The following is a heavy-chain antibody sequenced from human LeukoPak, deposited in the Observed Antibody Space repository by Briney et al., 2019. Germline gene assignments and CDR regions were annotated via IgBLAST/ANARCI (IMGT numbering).Heavy chain of an antibody. CDR2: ISSNGGST. Sequence: GGSLRFSCAASGFTFSSYAMHWVRQAPGKGLEYVSAISSNGGSTYYANSVKGRFTISRDNSKSTLYLQMGSLRAEDMAVYYCASREGDCSSTSCSFDYWGQGTLVTVSS. CDR1: GFTFSSYA. D-gene: IGHD2-2*01. J-gene: IGHJ4*02. CDR3: ASREGDCSSTSCSFDY. V-gene: IGHV3-64*01.